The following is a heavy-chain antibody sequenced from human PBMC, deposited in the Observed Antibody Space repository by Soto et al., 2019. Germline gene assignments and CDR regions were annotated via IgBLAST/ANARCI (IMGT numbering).Heavy chain of an antibody. J-gene: IGHJ6*02. D-gene: IGHD1-7*01. CDR2: ISGGGGST. V-gene: IGHV3-23*01. Sequence: GGSLRLSCAASGFTFSSYAMSWVRQAPGKGLDWVSVISGGGGSTYYADSVKGRFTISRDNSKNTLYLHMNSLRVEDTAVYYCAKATGTTYYYYGMDVWGQGTTVTVSS. CDR3: AKATGTTYYYYGMDV. CDR1: GFTFSSYA.